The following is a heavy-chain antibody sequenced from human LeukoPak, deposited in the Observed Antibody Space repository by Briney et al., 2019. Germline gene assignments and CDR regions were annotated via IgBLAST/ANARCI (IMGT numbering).Heavy chain of an antibody. CDR1: GFTFSSYA. CDR3: ARDQSDY. V-gene: IGHV3-30-3*01. Sequence: GGSLRLSCAASGFTFSSYAMHWVRQAPGKGLEWVAVISYDGSNKYYADSVKGRFTISRGNSKNTLYLQMNSLRAEDTAVYYCARDQSDYWGQGTLVTVSS. CDR2: ISYDGSNK. J-gene: IGHJ4*02.